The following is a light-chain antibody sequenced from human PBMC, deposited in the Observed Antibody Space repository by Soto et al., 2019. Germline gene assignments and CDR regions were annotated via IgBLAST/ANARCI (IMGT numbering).Light chain of an antibody. J-gene: IGKJ1*01. CDR3: QHYNSYSEA. V-gene: IGKV1-5*03. Sequence: EIQLTQSPSTLSSSVGDRVTITCRASQTINYNLAWYQQKPGKAPTLLIYKASTLKSGVPSRFSGSGSGTEFTLTISSLQPDDFATYYCQHYNSYSEAFGHGTKVELK. CDR1: QTINYN. CDR2: KAS.